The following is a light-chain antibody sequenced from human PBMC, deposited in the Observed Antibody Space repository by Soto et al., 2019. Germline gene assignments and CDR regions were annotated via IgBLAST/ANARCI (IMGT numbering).Light chain of an antibody. J-gene: IGLJ2*01. V-gene: IGLV2-14*01. CDR3: SSYTSSNAPLI. CDR1: NSDVGGYNY. CDR2: EVN. Sequence: QSALTQPASVSGSPGQSITITCTGTNSDVGGYNYVSWYQQHPGKAPKVMIYEVNNRPSGVSNRFSGSKSGNTASLTISGLQREDEADYYCSSYTSSNAPLIFGGGTKVTVL.